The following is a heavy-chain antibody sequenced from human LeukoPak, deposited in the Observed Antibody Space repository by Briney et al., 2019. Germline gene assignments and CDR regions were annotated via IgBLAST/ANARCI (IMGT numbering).Heavy chain of an antibody. CDR1: GYTFTGYY. CDR3: ARRRQLLDY. CDR2: ISAYNGNT. V-gene: IGHV1-18*04. D-gene: IGHD2-2*01. J-gene: IGHJ4*02. Sequence: ASVKVSCKASGYTFTGYYMHWVRQAPGQGLEWMGWISAYNGNTNYAQKLQGRVTMTTDTSTSTAYMELRSLRSDDTAVYYCARRRQLLDYWGQGTLVTVSS.